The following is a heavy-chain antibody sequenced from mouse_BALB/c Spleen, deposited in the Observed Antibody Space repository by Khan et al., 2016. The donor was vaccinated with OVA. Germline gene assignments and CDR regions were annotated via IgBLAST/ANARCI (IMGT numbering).Heavy chain of an antibody. Sequence: QMQLKQSGLGLVAPSQSLSITCTVSGFSLTYYGVNWVRQPPGKGLEWLGVIWGDGATNHHSGLKSRLSITKDTSKSHVFLKLNRLQTDDTATYYCARFTTATGNYYVMDYWGQGTSVTVSS. V-gene: IGHV2-3*01. CDR3: ARFTTATGNYYVMDY. D-gene: IGHD1-2*01. CDR1: GFSLTYYG. CDR2: IWGDGAT. J-gene: IGHJ4*01.